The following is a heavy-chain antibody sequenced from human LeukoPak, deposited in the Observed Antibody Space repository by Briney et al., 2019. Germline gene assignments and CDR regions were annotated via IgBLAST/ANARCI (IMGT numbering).Heavy chain of an antibody. V-gene: IGHV1-69*13. Sequence: GASVKVSCKASGGTFNNFAISWVRQAPGQGLEWVGGIIPMSGTANYAQKFQGRVTITADESTSTAYMELSSLRSEDTAIYYCARDGRGYCSGGSCYTPYYWGQGTLVTVSS. J-gene: IGHJ4*02. D-gene: IGHD2-15*01. CDR1: GGTFNNFA. CDR2: IIPMSGTA. CDR3: ARDGRGYCSGGSCYTPYY.